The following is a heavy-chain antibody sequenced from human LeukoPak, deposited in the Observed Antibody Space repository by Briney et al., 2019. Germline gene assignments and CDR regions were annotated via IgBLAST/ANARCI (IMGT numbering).Heavy chain of an antibody. CDR3: ARSAAGFDY. CDR1: GFTFSSYW. V-gene: IGHV3-74*01. J-gene: IGHJ4*02. CDR2: INSDGSSP. Sequence: GGSLRLSCAASGFTFSSYWMHWVRHAPGKGLVWVSRINSDGSSPTYADSVKGRFTISRDNAKNTLYLQMNSLRAEDTAVYYCARSAAGFDYWGQGTLVTVSS. D-gene: IGHD2-15*01.